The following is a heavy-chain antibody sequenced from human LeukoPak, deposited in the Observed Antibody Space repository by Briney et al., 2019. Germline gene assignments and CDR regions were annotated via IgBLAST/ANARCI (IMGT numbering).Heavy chain of an antibody. CDR1: GYSISSGSYS. J-gene: IGHJ4*02. Sequence: SQTLSLTCTVSGYSISSGSYSWSWIRQPAGKGLEWIGRIYTSGSTNYNPSLKSRVTISVDTSKNQFSLKLSSVTAADTAVYYCARAHDFWSGYRYWGQGALVTVSS. V-gene: IGHV4-61*02. D-gene: IGHD3-3*01. CDR3: ARAHDFWSGYRY. CDR2: IYTSGST.